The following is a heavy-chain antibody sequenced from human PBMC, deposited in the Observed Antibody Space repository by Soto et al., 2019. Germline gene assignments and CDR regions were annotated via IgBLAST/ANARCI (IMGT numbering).Heavy chain of an antibody. CDR2: ISTSGSHV. D-gene: IGHD7-27*01. V-gene: IGHV3-48*03. J-gene: IGHJ4*02. Sequence: EVRLVESGGDLVKSGGYLKLSCVASGFLCRNFEMNWVRQAPGKGLEWLSHISTSGSHVSDSDSVKGRFTISRDNTKHILYLQMNSLRTEDTGFYYCVSQRHWARHFESWGQGTLVNVSS. CDR3: VSQRHWARHFES. CDR1: GFLCRNFE.